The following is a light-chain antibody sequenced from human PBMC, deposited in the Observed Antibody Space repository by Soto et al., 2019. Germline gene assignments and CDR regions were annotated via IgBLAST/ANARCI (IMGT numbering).Light chain of an antibody. CDR1: QSVSNNY. J-gene: IGKJ3*01. CDR2: GAS. CDR3: QQYNGSPFT. Sequence: EIVLTQSPGTLSLSPGERATLSCRASQSVSNNYLAWYQQKPGQAPRLLIYGASNRATGIPDRFNGSGSETTFTLTISRLQPEDFAPYYCQQYNGSPFTFGPGTKVDIK. V-gene: IGKV3-20*01.